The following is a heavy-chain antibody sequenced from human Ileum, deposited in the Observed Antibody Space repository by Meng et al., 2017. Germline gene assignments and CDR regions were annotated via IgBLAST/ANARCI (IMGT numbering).Heavy chain of an antibody. V-gene: IGHV4-39*07. Sequence: QMQLQESGPGLVKPSATLALTCTVSGDSISTTNYYWGWIRQPPGRGLEWIGTLYSSGSAFYNPALEGRVTTSIDTSRNQFSLKLNSVSAADTAVYYCARKMSGTMLDFWGPGTLVTVSS. CDR2: LYSSGSA. J-gene: IGHJ4*02. CDR1: GDSISTTNYY. D-gene: IGHD1-1*01. CDR3: ARKMSGTMLDF.